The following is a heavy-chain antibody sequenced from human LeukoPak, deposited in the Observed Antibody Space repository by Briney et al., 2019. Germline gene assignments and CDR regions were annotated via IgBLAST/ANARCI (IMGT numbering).Heavy chain of an antibody. CDR3: ARERLQLKNWFDP. D-gene: IGHD5-24*01. CDR2: IYTSGST. J-gene: IGHJ5*02. V-gene: IGHV4-61*02. CDR1: GGSFSSGSYY. Sequence: PSQTLSLTCTVSGGSFSSGSYYWSWIRQPAGTGLEWIGRIYTSGSTNYNPSLKSRVTISIDTSKNQFSLKLSSVTAADTAVYYCARERLQLKNWFDPWGQGTLVVVSS.